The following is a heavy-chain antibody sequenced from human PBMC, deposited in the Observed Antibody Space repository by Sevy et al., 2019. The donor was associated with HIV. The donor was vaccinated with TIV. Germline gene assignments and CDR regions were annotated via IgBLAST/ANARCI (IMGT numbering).Heavy chain of an antibody. CDR1: GGSITSLY. D-gene: IGHD1-26*01. CDR2: IYYNGHI. J-gene: IGHJ4*02. Sequence: SETLSLTCTVSGGSITSLYWNWIRQPPGKGLEWIANIYYNGHINYNPSLKSRVPLSLDTSKNQFSLRLSSVTAADTAMYYCAGENAWGRDYSWGQGTLVTVSS. V-gene: IGHV4-59*08. CDR3: AGENAWGRDYS.